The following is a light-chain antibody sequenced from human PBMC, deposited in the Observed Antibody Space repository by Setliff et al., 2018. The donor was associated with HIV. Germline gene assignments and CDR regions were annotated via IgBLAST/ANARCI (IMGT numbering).Light chain of an antibody. CDR3: LLSYSGSWV. Sequence: QAVVTQESSLTVSPGGTVTLTCGSSSGAVTSDHYPYWFQQKPGQAPRTLIYDTKNKHSWTPARFSASLLGGKAALTLSGAQPEDEAEYYCLLSYSGSWVFGGGTKVTVL. V-gene: IGLV7-46*01. CDR2: DTK. CDR1: SGAVTSDHY. J-gene: IGLJ3*02.